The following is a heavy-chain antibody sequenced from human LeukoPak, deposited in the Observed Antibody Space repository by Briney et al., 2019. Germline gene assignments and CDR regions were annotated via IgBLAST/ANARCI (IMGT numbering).Heavy chain of an antibody. V-gene: IGHV6-1*01. Sequence: SQTLSLTCAISGDSVSTNSAAWHWLRQSPSRGLQWLGMTYYRSKWYYDYAVSVKSRITINPDTSKNQFSLKLSSVTAADTAVYYCARRPPDIVVVVASVPNGFDPWGQGTLVTVSS. J-gene: IGHJ5*02. CDR1: GDSVSTNSAA. D-gene: IGHD2-15*01. CDR2: TYYRSKWYY. CDR3: ARRPPDIVVVVASVPNGFDP.